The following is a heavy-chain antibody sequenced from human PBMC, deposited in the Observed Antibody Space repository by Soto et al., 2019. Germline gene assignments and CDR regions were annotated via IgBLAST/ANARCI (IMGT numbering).Heavy chain of an antibody. CDR2: IIPILGIA. J-gene: IGHJ4*02. V-gene: IGHV1-69*02. CDR3: ASGLLWFGELSG. Sequence: QVQLVQSGAEVKKPGSSVKVSCKASGGTFSSYTISWVRQAPGQGLEWMGRIIPILGIANYVQKFQGRVTITADKSTSTAYMELSSLRSEDTAVYYCASGLLWFGELSGWGQGTLVTVSS. D-gene: IGHD3-10*01. CDR1: GGTFSSYT.